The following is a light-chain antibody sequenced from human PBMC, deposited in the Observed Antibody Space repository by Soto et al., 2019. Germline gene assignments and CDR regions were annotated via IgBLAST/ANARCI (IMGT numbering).Light chain of an antibody. CDR3: ATWDDGLSGVL. Sequence: QSVLTQPPSASGTPGQRVSITCSGSDSNIGSNSVHWYQQVPGMAPKLLVYKNDQRPSGVPDRFSGSKSVTSASLAISGLRAEDEAEYYCATWDDGLSGVLFGGGTKLTVL. CDR2: KND. V-gene: IGLV1-47*01. CDR1: DSNIGSNS. J-gene: IGLJ2*01.